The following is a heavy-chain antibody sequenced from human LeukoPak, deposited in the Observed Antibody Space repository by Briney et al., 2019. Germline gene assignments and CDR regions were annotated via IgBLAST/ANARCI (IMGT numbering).Heavy chain of an antibody. J-gene: IGHJ4*02. V-gene: IGHV4-39*01. CDR1: GGSISSSSYY. CDR2: IYYGGST. D-gene: IGHD6-19*01. CDR3: ASLRRQWLAFDD. Sequence: SETLSLTCTVSGGSISSSSYYWGWIRQPPGKGLEWIGSIYYGGSTYYNPSLKSRVTMSVDTSKNQFSLKLSSVTAADTAVYYCASLRRQWLAFDDWGQGTLVTVFS.